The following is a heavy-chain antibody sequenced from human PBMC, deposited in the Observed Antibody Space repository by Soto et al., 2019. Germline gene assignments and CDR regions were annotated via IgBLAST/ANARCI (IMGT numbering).Heavy chain of an antibody. J-gene: IGHJ6*03. Sequence: GGSLRLSCAASGFTVSSNYMSWVRQAPGKGLEWVSVIYSGGSTYYADSVKGRFTISRDNSKNTLYLQMNSLGAEDTAVYYCARALGTYYDILTGSLYYYCMDVWGKGTTVTVSS. V-gene: IGHV3-66*01. CDR1: GFTVSSNY. CDR2: IYSGGST. CDR3: ARALGTYYDILTGSLYYYCMDV. D-gene: IGHD3-9*01.